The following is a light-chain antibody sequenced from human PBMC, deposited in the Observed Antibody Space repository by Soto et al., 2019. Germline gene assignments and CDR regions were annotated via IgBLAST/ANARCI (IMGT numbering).Light chain of an antibody. CDR2: GAS. CDR3: QEYDGAPPIT. CDR1: KSISSN. J-gene: IGKJ5*01. Sequence: EIVMTQSPATLSVSPGERATLSCRAGKSISSNLAWYQLKPGQAPRLLIYGASTRATGIPARFSGSGSGTEFTLTITSLEPEDFAVYYCQEYDGAPPITFGLGTRLEIK. V-gene: IGKV3-15*01.